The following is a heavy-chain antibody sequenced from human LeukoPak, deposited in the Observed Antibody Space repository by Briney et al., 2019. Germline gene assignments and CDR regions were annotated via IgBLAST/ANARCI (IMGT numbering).Heavy chain of an antibody. CDR3: ARGRRGLWFGEYHNWFDP. CDR2: INPNSGGT. D-gene: IGHD3-10*01. Sequence: ASVKVSCKASGYTLTGYYMHWVRQAPGQGLEWMGWINPNSGGTNYAQKFQGRVTMTRDTSISTAYMELSRLRSDDTAVYYCARGRRGLWFGEYHNWFDPWGQGTLVTVSS. V-gene: IGHV1-2*02. CDR1: GYTLTGYY. J-gene: IGHJ5*02.